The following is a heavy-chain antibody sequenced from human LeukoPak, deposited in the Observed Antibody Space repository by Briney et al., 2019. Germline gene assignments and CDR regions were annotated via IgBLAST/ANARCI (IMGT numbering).Heavy chain of an antibody. Sequence: PLETLSLTCTVSGASIRSHYWSWIRQPPGKGLEWIGYIYYSGSTYYNPSLKSRVTISVDTSKNQFSLKPSSVTAADTAVYYCARRSVGGDAFDIWGQGTMVTVSS. CDR3: ARRSVGGDAFDI. CDR2: IYYSGST. D-gene: IGHD3-16*01. V-gene: IGHV4-59*06. J-gene: IGHJ3*02. CDR1: GASIRSHY.